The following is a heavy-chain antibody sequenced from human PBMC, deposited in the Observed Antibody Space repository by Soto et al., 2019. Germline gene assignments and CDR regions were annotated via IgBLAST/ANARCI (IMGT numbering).Heavy chain of an antibody. Sequence: EVQLVESGGGLVKPGGSLRLSCAASGFTFSSYSMNWVRQAPGKGLEWVSSISSSSSYIYYADSVKGRFTLSRDNAKNSLYLQMNSLRAEDTAVYYCARENAYGDYGMDVWGQGTTVTVSS. CDR1: GFTFSSYS. J-gene: IGHJ6*02. CDR2: ISSSSSYI. CDR3: ARENAYGDYGMDV. V-gene: IGHV3-21*01. D-gene: IGHD4-17*01.